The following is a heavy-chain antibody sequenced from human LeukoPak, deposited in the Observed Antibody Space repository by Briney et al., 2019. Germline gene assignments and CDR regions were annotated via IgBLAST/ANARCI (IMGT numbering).Heavy chain of an antibody. Sequence: PGRSLRLSCAASGFTFSSYGMHWVRQAPGKGLEWVAVIWYDGSNKYYADSVKGRFTISRDNSKNTLYLQMNSLRAEDTAVYYCARDPPYIVGATTHFDYWGQGTLVTVSS. D-gene: IGHD1-26*01. CDR1: GFTFSSYG. CDR2: IWYDGSNK. J-gene: IGHJ4*02. CDR3: ARDPPYIVGATTHFDY. V-gene: IGHV3-33*01.